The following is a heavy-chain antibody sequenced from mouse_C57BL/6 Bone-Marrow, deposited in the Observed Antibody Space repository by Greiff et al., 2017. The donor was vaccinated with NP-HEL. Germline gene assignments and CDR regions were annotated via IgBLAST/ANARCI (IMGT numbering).Heavy chain of an antibody. Sequence: QVQLQQPGAELVKPGASVKLSCKASGYTFTSSLMHWVKQRPGRGLEWIGRIDPHSGGTKYNEKFKSKATLTVAKPSSTASMQLNSMTSEASAVYDCARYYYGSSSFDYWGQGTTLTVSS. J-gene: IGHJ2*01. V-gene: IGHV1-72*01. CDR2: IDPHSGGT. CDR3: ARYYYGSSSFDY. CDR1: GYTFTSSL. D-gene: IGHD1-1*01.